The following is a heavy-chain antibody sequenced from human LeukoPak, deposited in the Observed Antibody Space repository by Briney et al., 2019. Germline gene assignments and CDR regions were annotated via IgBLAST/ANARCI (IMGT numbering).Heavy chain of an antibody. CDR2: IYYSGST. D-gene: IGHD3-10*01. J-gene: IGHJ4*02. CDR3: ARDRGVG. CDR1: GGSIRSSSYY. V-gene: IGHV4-61*01. Sequence: SETLSLTCTVSGGSIRSSSYYWGWIRQPPGKGLEWIGYIYYSGSTNYNPSLKSRVTISVDTSKNQFSLKLSSVTAADTAVYYCARDRGVGWGQGTLVTVSS.